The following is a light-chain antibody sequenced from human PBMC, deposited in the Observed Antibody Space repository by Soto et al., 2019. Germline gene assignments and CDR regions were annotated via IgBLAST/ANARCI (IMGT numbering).Light chain of an antibody. V-gene: IGLV1-40*01. CDR1: SSNIGAGHG. CDR3: QSYDSDLSVV. J-gene: IGLJ2*01. Sequence: SVLTQPPSVSGAPGQRVTISCTGSSSNIGAGHGVQWYQQPPGTAPKLLIYENNFRPSGVSVRFSGSKSGASASLAITGLQAEDEGDYYCQSYDSDLSVVFGGGTKLTVL. CDR2: ENN.